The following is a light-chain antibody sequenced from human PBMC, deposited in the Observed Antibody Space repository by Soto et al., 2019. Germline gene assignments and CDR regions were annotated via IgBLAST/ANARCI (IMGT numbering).Light chain of an antibody. CDR2: GAS. Sequence: EIVLTQSPGTLSLSPEERAILSCRASQIVSNNYLAWYQHKPGQAPRLLIYGASSRATGIPDGISGSGSGTDFNLDISRLEADDFALYYCQQFAVSACTVGQGTKVQIK. J-gene: IGKJ1*01. CDR1: QIVSNNY. CDR3: QQFAVSACT. V-gene: IGKV3-20*01.